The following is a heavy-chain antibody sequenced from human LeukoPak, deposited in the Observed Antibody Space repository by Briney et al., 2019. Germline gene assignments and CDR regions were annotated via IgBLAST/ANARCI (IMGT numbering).Heavy chain of an antibody. CDR3: AKVKGGATIDY. Sequence: GGSLRLSCVASGFTFRSYAMNCVRQAPGKGLEWVSGISESGVGTNYPDSVKSRFTTSRDNYKNTLYLQMNSHSAEDTAVYYCAKVKGGATIDYWGQGTLVTVSS. J-gene: IGHJ4*02. D-gene: IGHD1-26*01. CDR1: GFTFRSYA. V-gene: IGHV3-23*01. CDR2: ISESGVGT.